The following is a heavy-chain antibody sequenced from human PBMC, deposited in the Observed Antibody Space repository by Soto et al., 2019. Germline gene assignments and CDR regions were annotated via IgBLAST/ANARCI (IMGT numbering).Heavy chain of an antibody. CDR1: GFTFSSYW. J-gene: IGHJ4*02. D-gene: IGHD6-13*01. CDR3: ARVAVGSYYFDY. V-gene: IGHV3-74*01. CDR2: VNPDGSDT. Sequence: EVQLVESGGGVVQPGGSLRLSCAASGFTFSSYWMHWVRQAPGKGLVWVSRVNPDGSDTSYADSVKGRLTISRDNAKNTLYLQMNSLRAEDTAVYYCARVAVGSYYFDYWGQGTLLTVSS.